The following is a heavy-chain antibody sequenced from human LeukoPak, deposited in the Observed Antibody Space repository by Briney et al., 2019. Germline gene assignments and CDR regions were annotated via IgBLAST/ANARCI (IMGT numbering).Heavy chain of an antibody. CDR2: ISPNSGGT. D-gene: IGHD2-2*01. CDR3: ARDRGYCSSTSCSAVLFDY. J-gene: IGHJ4*02. CDR1: GYTFTGYY. V-gene: IGHV1-2*02. Sequence: ASVKVSCKASGYTFTGYYMHWVRQAPGQGLEWMGWISPNSGGTNYAQKFQGRVTMTRDTSISTAYMELSRLRSDDTAVYYCARDRGYCSSTSCSAVLFDYWGQGTLVTVSS.